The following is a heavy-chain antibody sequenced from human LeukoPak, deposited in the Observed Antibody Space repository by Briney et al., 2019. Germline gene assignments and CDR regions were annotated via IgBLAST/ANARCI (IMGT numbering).Heavy chain of an antibody. Sequence: GASVKVSCKASGYTFTGYYMHWVRQAPGQGLEWMGWINPNSGGTSYAQKFQGRVTMTRDTSISTAYMELSRLRSDDTAVYYCARGLFSLVDGKYFQHWGQGTLVTVSS. CDR2: INPNSGGT. CDR1: GYTFTGYY. J-gene: IGHJ1*01. CDR3: ARGLFSLVDGKYFQH. D-gene: IGHD1-14*01. V-gene: IGHV1-2*02.